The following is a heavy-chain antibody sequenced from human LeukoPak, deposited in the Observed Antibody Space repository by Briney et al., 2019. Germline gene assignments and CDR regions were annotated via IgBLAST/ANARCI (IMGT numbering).Heavy chain of an antibody. J-gene: IGHJ3*02. CDR3: ARDLFADVFDI. V-gene: IGHV3-20*04. Sequence: RSGGSLRLSCVASGFTFDDYGMSWVRQVPGKGPEWVSGINWNGDIKGYGDFVKGQLTISRDNAKNSLYLQMNSLRAEDTALYYCARDLFADVFDIRGQGTMVTVSS. CDR2: INWNGDIK. CDR1: GFTFDDYG.